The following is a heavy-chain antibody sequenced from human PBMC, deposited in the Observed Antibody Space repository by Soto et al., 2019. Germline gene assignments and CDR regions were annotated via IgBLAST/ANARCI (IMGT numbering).Heavy chain of an antibody. CDR3: ARGKYSGSYYDWFDP. D-gene: IGHD1-26*01. CDR1: GASMTSYY. V-gene: IGHV4-59*01. J-gene: IGHJ5*02. CDR2: IYYSGTT. Sequence: PSETLSLTCTVSGASMTSYYWTWIRQPPGKGLEWIGYIYYSGTTNYNPSLKSRVTISVDTSKNQFSLKLSSVTAADTAVYYCARGKYSGSYYDWFDPWGQGTLVTVSS.